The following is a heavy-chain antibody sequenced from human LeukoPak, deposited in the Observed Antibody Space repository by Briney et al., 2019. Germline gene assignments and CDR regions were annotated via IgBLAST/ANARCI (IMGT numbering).Heavy chain of an antibody. V-gene: IGHV3-64D*06. J-gene: IGHJ4*02. Sequence: GGSLRLSCSASGFVFSIYTMYWVRQAPGKGPEYVSTISGSGNGGSIYYADSVKGRFTISRDDSKSMVYLQMNGLRSEDTAVYYCVKDFGRVRGTPDSWGQGTLVTVSS. D-gene: IGHD2/OR15-2a*01. CDR1: GFVFSIYT. CDR3: VKDFGRVRGTPDS. CDR2: ISGSGNGGSI.